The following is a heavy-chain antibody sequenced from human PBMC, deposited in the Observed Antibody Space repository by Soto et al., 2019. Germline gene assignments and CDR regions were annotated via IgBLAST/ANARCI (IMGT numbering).Heavy chain of an antibody. V-gene: IGHV4-34*01. J-gene: IGHJ3*02. D-gene: IGHD6-19*01. CDR1: GGSFSGYF. CDR2: INHSGST. Sequence: KASETLSLTCAVYGGSFSGYFWSWVRQPPGKGLEWIGEINHSGSTNYNPSLKSRVTISVDTSKSQFSLKLSSVTAADTAAYYCARPLSSGWRDAFDIWGQGTMVTVSS. CDR3: ARPLSSGWRDAFDI.